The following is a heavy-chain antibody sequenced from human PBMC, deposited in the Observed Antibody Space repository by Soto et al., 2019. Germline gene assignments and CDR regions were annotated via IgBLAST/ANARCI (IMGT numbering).Heavy chain of an antibody. V-gene: IGHV2-5*02. D-gene: IGHD4-17*01. CDR1: GFSLNTSGVG. Sequence: QITLKESGPPLVKPTQTLTLTCTFSGFSLNTSGVGVGWIRQPPGKALEWLALIYWDDDKRYSPSLKSRLTITKDTTKTQVVLTMTNMDPVDTATYYCARTDYGDAPGYWGQGTLVTVSS. CDR3: ARTDYGDAPGY. J-gene: IGHJ4*02. CDR2: IYWDDDK.